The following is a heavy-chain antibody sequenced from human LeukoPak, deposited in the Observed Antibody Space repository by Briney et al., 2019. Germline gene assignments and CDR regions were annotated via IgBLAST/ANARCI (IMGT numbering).Heavy chain of an antibody. V-gene: IGHV3-30*02. CDR2: IRYDGSNK. CDR1: GFTFSSYG. Sequence: GGSLRLSCAASGFTFSSYGMHWVRQAPGKGLEWVAFIRYDGSNKYYADSVKGRFTISRDNSKYTLYLQMNSLRAEDTAVYYCAKDAGIAAALSFDYWGQGTLVTVSS. D-gene: IGHD6-13*01. CDR3: AKDAGIAAALSFDY. J-gene: IGHJ4*02.